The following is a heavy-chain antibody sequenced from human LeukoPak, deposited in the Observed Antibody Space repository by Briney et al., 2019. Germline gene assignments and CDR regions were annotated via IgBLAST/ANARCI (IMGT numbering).Heavy chain of an antibody. D-gene: IGHD3-22*01. CDR3: ARDLSSGPSTDY. J-gene: IGHJ4*02. Sequence: PGGSQRLSCAASGFTFSSYWMHWVRQAPGKGLVWVSLIHTDGSSTSYADSVQGRFTISRDNAKNTLYLQMNSLRAEDTAVYYCARDLSSGPSTDYWGQGTLVTVSS. V-gene: IGHV3-74*01. CDR2: IHTDGSST. CDR1: GFTFSSYW.